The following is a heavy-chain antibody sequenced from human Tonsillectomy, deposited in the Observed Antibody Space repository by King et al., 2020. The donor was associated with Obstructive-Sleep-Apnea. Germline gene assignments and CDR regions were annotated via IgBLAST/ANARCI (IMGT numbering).Heavy chain of an antibody. D-gene: IGHD4-17*01. CDR2: IYSGGTT. V-gene: IGHV3-66*01. Sequence: VQLVQSGGGLVQPGGSLRLSCAASGFTVSSTFMSWVRQAPGKGLEWVSVIYSGGTTYYADSVKGRFTISRDNSRNTLYLQMNSLRAEDTAVYYCARGNVPTVTAFYYFDYWGQGTLVTVSS. J-gene: IGHJ4*02. CDR3: ARGNVPTVTAFYYFDY. CDR1: GFTVSSTF.